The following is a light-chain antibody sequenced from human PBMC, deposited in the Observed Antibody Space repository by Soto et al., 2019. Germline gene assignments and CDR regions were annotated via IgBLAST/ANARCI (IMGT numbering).Light chain of an antibody. J-gene: IGKJ4*01. V-gene: IGKV3-11*01. Sequence: PGERATLSCRASQSVTSSLAWYQQRPGQAPRLLIYDASNRASGIPARFSGSGSGTDFTLTISSLEPEDFAVYYCQQRSNWPLTFGGGTKVDIK. CDR1: QSVTSS. CDR2: DAS. CDR3: QQRSNWPLT.